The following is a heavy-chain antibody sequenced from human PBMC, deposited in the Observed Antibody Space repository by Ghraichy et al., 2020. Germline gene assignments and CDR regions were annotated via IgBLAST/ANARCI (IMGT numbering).Heavy chain of an antibody. CDR2: INPNTADT. D-gene: IGHD1-14*01. Sequence: ASVKVSCKASGSTFTAYYIHWVRQAPGQGLEWMGRINPNTADTKYAQKFQGRVTMTRDTSIDTAYMDLSSLRSDDTAVYYCARDFFSSITSPNYYYGMDLWGKGTAVTVSS. J-gene: IGHJ6*04. CDR1: GSTFTAYY. V-gene: IGHV1-2*06. CDR3: ARDFFSSITSPNYYYGMDL.